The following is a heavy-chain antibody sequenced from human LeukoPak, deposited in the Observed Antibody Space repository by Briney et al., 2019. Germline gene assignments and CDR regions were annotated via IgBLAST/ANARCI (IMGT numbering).Heavy chain of an antibody. CDR3: ARGFACTSTSCPLPFDY. D-gene: IGHD2-2*01. Sequence: LRLSCAASGFTFSDYYMSWIRQPPGKGLEWIGEINHSGSTNYNPSLQSRVTISVDTSKNQFSLRLTSVTAADTAVYFCARGFACTSTSCPLPFDYWGQGTLVTVSS. CDR1: GFTFSDYY. J-gene: IGHJ4*02. CDR2: INHSGST. V-gene: IGHV4-34*01.